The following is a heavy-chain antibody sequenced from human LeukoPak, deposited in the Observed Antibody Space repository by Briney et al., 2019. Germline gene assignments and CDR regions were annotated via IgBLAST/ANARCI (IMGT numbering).Heavy chain of an antibody. D-gene: IGHD6-13*01. CDR3: ARGGYVTNLAAAGGLDFNWFDP. CDR1: GYTFTSYA. J-gene: IGHJ5*02. Sequence: ASVKVSCKASGYTFTSYAMHWVRQAPGQRLEWMGWINAGNGNTKYSQEFQGRVTITRDTSASTAYMELSSLRSEDMAVYYCARGGYVTNLAAAGGLDFNWFDPWGQGTLVTVSS. V-gene: IGHV1-3*03. CDR2: INAGNGNT.